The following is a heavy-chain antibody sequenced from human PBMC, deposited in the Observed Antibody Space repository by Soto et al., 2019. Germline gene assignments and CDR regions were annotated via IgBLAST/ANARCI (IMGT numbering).Heavy chain of an antibody. Sequence: SETLSLTCTVSGGSIRGSSYYWGWIRQSPGKGLEWIGNIYYSGSTYYNPSLKSRVTISVDTSKNQFSLKLSSVTAADTAVYYCARGVEYCSSDSCQNLYDFWGQGTLVTVSS. V-gene: IGHV4-39*01. CDR3: ARGVEYCSSDSCQNLYDF. CDR1: GGSIRGSSYY. J-gene: IGHJ4*02. CDR2: IYYSGST. D-gene: IGHD2-2*01.